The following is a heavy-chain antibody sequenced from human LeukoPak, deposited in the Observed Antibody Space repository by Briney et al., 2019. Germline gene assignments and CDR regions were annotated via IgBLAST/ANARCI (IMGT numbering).Heavy chain of an antibody. CDR1: GGSFSGYH. Sequence: SEILSLTCAVYGGSFSGYHWSWIRQPPGKGLEWIGEINHSGSTNYNPSLKSRVTISVDTSKNQFSLKLSSVTAADTAVYYCARLIRGEYCSSTSCQPYYMDVWGKGTTVSVSS. CDR2: INHSGST. CDR3: ARLIRGEYCSSTSCQPYYMDV. V-gene: IGHV4-34*01. J-gene: IGHJ6*03. D-gene: IGHD2-2*01.